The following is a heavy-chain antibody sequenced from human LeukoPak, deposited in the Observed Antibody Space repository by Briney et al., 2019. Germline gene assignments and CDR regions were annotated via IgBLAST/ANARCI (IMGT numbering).Heavy chain of an antibody. D-gene: IGHD2-21*01. V-gene: IGHV3-23*01. Sequence: GGSLRLSCAASGFTFSAYGMSWVRHAPGKGLEWVSTISGGGGGTFYADSVKGRFTISRDNSKNTLYLQMNSLRVEDTAVYYCAREPYCGGDCYFGAFDIWGQGTMVTVSS. CDR2: ISGGGGGT. CDR3: AREPYCGGDCYFGAFDI. CDR1: GFTFSAYG. J-gene: IGHJ3*02.